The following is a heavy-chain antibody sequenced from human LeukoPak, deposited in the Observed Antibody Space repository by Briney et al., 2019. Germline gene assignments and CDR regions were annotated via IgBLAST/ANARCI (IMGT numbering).Heavy chain of an antibody. CDR3: ARASRYCSSTSCWYWFDP. Sequence: GGSLRLSCAASGLTFSSYAMHWVRQAPGKGLEWVAVISYDGSNKYYADSVKGRFTISRDNSKNTLYLQMNSLRAEDTAVYYCARASRYCSSTSCWYWFDPWGQGTLVTASS. D-gene: IGHD2-2*01. V-gene: IGHV3-30*04. CDR1: GLTFSSYA. CDR2: ISYDGSNK. J-gene: IGHJ5*02.